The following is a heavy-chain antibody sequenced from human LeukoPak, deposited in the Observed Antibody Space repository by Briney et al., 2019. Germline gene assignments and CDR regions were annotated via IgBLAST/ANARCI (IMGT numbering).Heavy chain of an antibody. V-gene: IGHV4-39*01. CDR3: ARLSYNWNTGY. D-gene: IGHD1/OR15-1a*01. Sequence: SETLSLTCTVSGGSISSSSYYWGWIRQPPGKGLEWIGSIYYSGSTYYNPSLTSRVTISVDTSKNQFSLKLSSVTAADTAVYYCARLSYNWNTGYWGQGTLVTVSS. CDR1: GGSISSSSYY. J-gene: IGHJ4*02. CDR2: IYYSGST.